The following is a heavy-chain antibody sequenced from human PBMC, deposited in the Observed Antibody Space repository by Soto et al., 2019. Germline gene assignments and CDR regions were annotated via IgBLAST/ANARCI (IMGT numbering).Heavy chain of an antibody. V-gene: IGHV1-18*01. Sequence: ASVKVSCKAPGYTFTSYVISWVRQAPGQGLEWMGWISAYNGNTNYAQKLQGRVTMTTDTSTSTAYMELRSLRSDDTAVYYCARDPSSSSWYRPNWFDPWGQGTLVTVSS. D-gene: IGHD6-13*01. J-gene: IGHJ5*02. CDR2: ISAYNGNT. CDR3: ARDPSSSSWYRPNWFDP. CDR1: GYTFTSYV.